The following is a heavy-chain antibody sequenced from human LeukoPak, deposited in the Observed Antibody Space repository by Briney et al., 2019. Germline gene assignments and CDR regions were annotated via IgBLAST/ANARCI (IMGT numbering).Heavy chain of an antibody. J-gene: IGHJ6*02. V-gene: IGHV4-31*11. CDR3: ARVRSNYGRYGMDV. D-gene: IGHD4-11*01. CDR2: IYYSGST. Sequence: SETLSLTCAVYGGSFSGYYWSWLRQHPGKGLEWIGCIYYSGSTYYNPSLKSRVTISVDTSKNQFSLKLSSVTAADTAVYYCARVRSNYGRYGMDVWGQGTTVTVSS. CDR1: GGSFSGYY.